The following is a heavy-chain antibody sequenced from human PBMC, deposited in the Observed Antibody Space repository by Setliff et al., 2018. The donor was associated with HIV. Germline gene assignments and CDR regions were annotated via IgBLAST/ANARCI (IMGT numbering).Heavy chain of an antibody. J-gene: IGHJ6*03. V-gene: IGHV3-9*01. D-gene: IGHD6-19*01. CDR1: GFTFNYHI. CDR3: VREGSVSGKYYYYMNL. CDR2: INWNSDFI. Sequence: GGSLRLSCAASGFTFNYHIMYWVRQVPGKGLEWVSTINWNSDFIAYADSVKGRFTVARDNANSSLYLQMNSLRPEDSALYYCVREGSVSGKYYYYMNLWGKGTTVTVSS.